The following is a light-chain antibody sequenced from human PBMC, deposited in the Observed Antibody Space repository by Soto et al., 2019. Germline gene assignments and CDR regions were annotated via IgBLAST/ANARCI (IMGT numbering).Light chain of an antibody. J-gene: IGKJ1*01. Sequence: EIVLTQSPGTLSLSPGERATLSCRASQSVSSNYLAWYQRKPGQAPRLLIYGASSRATDIPNRFSGSGSGTDFTLTITRLEPEDFAVYFCQQYGGSPPTVGPGTNVEIK. CDR1: QSVSSNY. CDR2: GAS. V-gene: IGKV3-20*01. CDR3: QQYGGSPPT.